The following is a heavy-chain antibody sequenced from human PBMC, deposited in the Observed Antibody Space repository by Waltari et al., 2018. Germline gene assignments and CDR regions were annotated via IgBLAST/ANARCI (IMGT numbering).Heavy chain of an antibody. Sequence: EVQLVESGGGLVQPGGSLRLSCAASGFTFSSYDMNWFRQAAGKGLEWVSYISSSGSTIYYADYVKCRFTISRDNAKNSLYLQMNSLRAEDTAVYYCARDQNHDYYYYYGMDVWGQGTTVTVSS. J-gene: IGHJ6*02. CDR3: ARDQNHDYYYYYGMDV. CDR2: ISSSGSTI. V-gene: IGHV3-48*03. CDR1: GFTFSSYD.